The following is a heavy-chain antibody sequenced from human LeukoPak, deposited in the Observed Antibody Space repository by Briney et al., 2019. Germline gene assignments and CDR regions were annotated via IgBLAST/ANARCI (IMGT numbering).Heavy chain of an antibody. CDR2: ISGSGGST. Sequence: PGGSLRLSCAASGFTFSSYAMSWVRQAPGQGLEWVSAISGSGGSTYYADSVKGRFTISRDNSKNTLYLQMNSLRAEDTAVYYCAKGGGYSGYDPTKGVDSFDYWGQGTLVTVSS. CDR1: GFTFSSYA. J-gene: IGHJ4*02. D-gene: IGHD5-12*01. CDR3: AKGGGYSGYDPTKGVDSFDY. V-gene: IGHV3-23*01.